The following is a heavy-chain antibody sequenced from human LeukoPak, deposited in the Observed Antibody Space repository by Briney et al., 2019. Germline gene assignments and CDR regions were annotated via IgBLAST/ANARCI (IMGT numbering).Heavy chain of an antibody. D-gene: IGHD6-19*01. V-gene: IGHV4-59*11. Sequence: SETLSLTCAVSGGSISSHYWSWIRQPPGKGLEWIGYIYYSGSTNYNPSLKSRVTISVDTSKNQFSLKLSSVTAADTAMYYCARLIGDIAVSGTSWFDPWGQGTLVTVSS. CDR3: ARLIGDIAVSGTSWFDP. CDR2: IYYSGST. J-gene: IGHJ5*02. CDR1: GGSISSHY.